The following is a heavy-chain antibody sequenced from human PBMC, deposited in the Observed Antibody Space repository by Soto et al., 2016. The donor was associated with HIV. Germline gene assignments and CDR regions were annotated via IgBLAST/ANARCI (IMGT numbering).Heavy chain of an antibody. Sequence: QVHLMQSGPEVRKPGASVKVSCTASGYSFTDFFLHWVRQAPGEGLQWVGWINPQTGDTKYAQNFLGRVTVTRDTSSSTVYLELTSLRSDDTAVYYCARPLITTFCGGDCPLNFWGQGTLVTVSS. CDR1: GYSFTDFF. D-gene: IGHD2-21*02. CDR3: ARPLITTFCGGDCPLNF. V-gene: IGHV1-2*02. J-gene: IGHJ3*01. CDR2: INPQTGDT.